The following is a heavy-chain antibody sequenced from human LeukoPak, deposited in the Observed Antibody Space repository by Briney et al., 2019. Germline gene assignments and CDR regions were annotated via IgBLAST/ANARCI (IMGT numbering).Heavy chain of an antibody. V-gene: IGHV3-48*03. CDR3: ARGTSSTSFYRY. J-gene: IGHJ4*02. D-gene: IGHD2-2*01. Sequence: GGSLRLSCAASGFTFSSYEMNWVRQAPGKGLEWVSYISSSGSTIYYADSVKGRFTISRDNAKNSLYLQMNNLRAEDTALYYCARGTSSTSFYRYWGQGTLVTVSS. CDR2: ISSSGSTI. CDR1: GFTFSSYE.